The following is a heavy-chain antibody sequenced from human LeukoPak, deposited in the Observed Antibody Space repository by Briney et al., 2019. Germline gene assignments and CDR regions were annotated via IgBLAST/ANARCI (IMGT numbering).Heavy chain of an antibody. CDR1: GFTFSSYW. J-gene: IGHJ4*02. V-gene: IGHV3-23*01. Sequence: GGSLRLSCAASGFTFSSYWMSWVRQAPGKGLEWVATISGGADSTYYADSVKGRFTISRDNSKNTMYLQMNSLRAEDTAVYYCAKDHLRQISVVPAAMGLFDYWGQGTLVTVSS. CDR2: ISGGADST. CDR3: AKDHLRQISVVPAAMGLFDY. D-gene: IGHD2-2*01.